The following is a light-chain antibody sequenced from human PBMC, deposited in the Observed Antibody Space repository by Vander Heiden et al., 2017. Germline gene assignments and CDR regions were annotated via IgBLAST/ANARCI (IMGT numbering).Light chain of an antibody. CDR2: AAS. CDR3: QQSDSLPLT. J-gene: IGKJ4*01. CDR1: QSISNS. Sequence: DIQVTQSPSSLSAPVGDRVTITCRASQSISNSLHCYRQKPGKAPKLLIFAASTLRSGVPLRFSGSGSGTDFTLTISNLQPEDSATCYCQQSDSLPLTFGGGTKV. V-gene: IGKV1-39*01.